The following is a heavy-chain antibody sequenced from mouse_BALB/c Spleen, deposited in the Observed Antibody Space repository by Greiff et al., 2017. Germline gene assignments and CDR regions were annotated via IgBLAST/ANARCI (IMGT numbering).Heavy chain of an antibody. CDR2: ISNGGGST. Sequence: EVQRVESGGGLVQPGGSLKLSCAASGFTFNSYTMSWVRQTPEKRLEWVAYISNGGGSTYYPDTVKGRFTISRDNAKNTLYLQMSSLKSEDTAMYYCARHWYFDVWGAGTTVTVSS. CDR3: ARHWYFDV. J-gene: IGHJ1*01. CDR1: GFTFNSYT. V-gene: IGHV5-12-2*01.